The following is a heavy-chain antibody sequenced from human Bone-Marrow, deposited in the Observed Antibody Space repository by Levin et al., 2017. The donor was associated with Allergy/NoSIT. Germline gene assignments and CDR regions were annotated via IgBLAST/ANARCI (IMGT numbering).Heavy chain of an antibody. D-gene: IGHD1-20*01. J-gene: IGHJ4*02. CDR1: GGSVGSAGYS. Sequence: SQTLSLTCALSGGSVGSAGYSWTWIRLPPGKGLEWIGDINHSGKTSYNPSLKNRVSISVDTSKNQVSLRLPFVTAADTAVYYCVRQGGYPYPTNWYADYWGPGTLVAVSS. CDR2: INHSGKT. V-gene: IGHV4-30-2*01. CDR3: VRQGGYPYPTNWYADY.